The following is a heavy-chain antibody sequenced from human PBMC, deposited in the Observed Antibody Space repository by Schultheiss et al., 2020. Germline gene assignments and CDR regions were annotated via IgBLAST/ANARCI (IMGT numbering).Heavy chain of an antibody. CDR2: ISYDGSNK. Sequence: GGSLRLSCAASGFTFSSYWMHWVRQAPGKGLEWVAVISYDGSNKYYADSVKGRFTISRDNSKNTLYLQMNSLRAEDTAVYYCAIPDGDSSGYYSGFFYWGQGTLVTVSS. J-gene: IGHJ4*02. V-gene: IGHV3-30*03. D-gene: IGHD3-22*01. CDR1: GFTFSSYW. CDR3: AIPDGDSSGYYSGFFY.